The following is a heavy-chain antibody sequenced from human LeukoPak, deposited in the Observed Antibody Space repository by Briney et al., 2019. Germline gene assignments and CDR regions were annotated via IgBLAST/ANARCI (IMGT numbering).Heavy chain of an antibody. V-gene: IGHV3-21*01. J-gene: IGHJ2*01. CDR2: INFDGTYI. D-gene: IGHD2-15*01. CDR1: GFTFTSHS. Sequence: GGSLRLSCTASGFTFTSHSLNWVRQAPGKGLEWVASINFDGTYICDADSLKGRFSVSRDNARNSVYLQMNGLTTEDTAVYFLARDWQKKKSNAYSRGGGYFNLWGGAPWSLSPQ. CDR3: ARDWQKKKSNAYSRGGGYFNL.